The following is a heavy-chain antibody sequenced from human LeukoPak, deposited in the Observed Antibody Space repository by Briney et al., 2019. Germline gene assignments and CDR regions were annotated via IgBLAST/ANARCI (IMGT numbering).Heavy chain of an antibody. D-gene: IGHD2-2*01. J-gene: IGHJ4*02. CDR3: AHGAMYQLDY. V-gene: IGHV3-23*01. CDR2: IIGGAGST. Sequence: GGSLRLSCAASGFSFSSHGMSWVRQAPGKGLEWVSGIIGGAGSTYYADSVKGRFTISGDNSKNTLFLQMNSLRAEDTAVYYCAHGAMYQLDYWGQGTLVSVSS. CDR1: GFSFSSHG.